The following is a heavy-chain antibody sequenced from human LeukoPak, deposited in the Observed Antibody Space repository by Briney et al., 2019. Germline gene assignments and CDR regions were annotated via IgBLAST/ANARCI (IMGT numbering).Heavy chain of an antibody. V-gene: IGHV1-69*05. Sequence: ASVKVSCKASGGTFSSYAISWVRQAPGQGLEWMGRIIPIFGTVNYAQKFQGRVTITTDESTSTAYMELSSLRSEDTAVYYCAREKYDFWSGALGYWGQGTLVTVSS. J-gene: IGHJ4*02. CDR2: IIPIFGTV. D-gene: IGHD3-3*01. CDR3: AREKYDFWSGALGY. CDR1: GGTFSSYA.